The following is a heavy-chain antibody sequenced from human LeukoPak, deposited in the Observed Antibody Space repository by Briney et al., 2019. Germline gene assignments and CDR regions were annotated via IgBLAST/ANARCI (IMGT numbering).Heavy chain of an antibody. J-gene: IGHJ4*02. CDR1: GGSISSGGYY. V-gene: IGHV4-30-2*01. CDR2: IYHSGST. CDR3: ARVVLPTALSPPYYFDY. Sequence: SQTLSLTCTVSGGSISSGGYYWSWIRQPPGKGLEWIGYIYHSGSTYYNPSLKSRVTISVDRSKNQFSLKLSSVTAADTAVYYCARVVLPTALSPPYYFDYWGQGTLVTVSS.